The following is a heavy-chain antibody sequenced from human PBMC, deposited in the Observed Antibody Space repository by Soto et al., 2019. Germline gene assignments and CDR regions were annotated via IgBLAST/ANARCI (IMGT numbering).Heavy chain of an antibody. CDR2: IDRRGST. CDR1: GGSFSGYY. D-gene: IGHD3-9*01. CDR3: ARGSYSSLLNY. V-gene: IGHV4-34*01. Sequence: LSLTCTVYGGSFSGYYWTWIRQPPGRGLEWIGEIDRRGSTTYKSSLKSRLTMSIDTSKNQFFLNLTSVTAADTAVYYCARGSYSSLLNYWGQGTPVTSPQ. J-gene: IGHJ4*02.